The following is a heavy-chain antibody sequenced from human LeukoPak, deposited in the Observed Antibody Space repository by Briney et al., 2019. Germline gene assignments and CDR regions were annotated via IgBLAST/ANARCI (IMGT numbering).Heavy chain of an antibody. CDR3: ARVRPDYDFWSGYYTHPFDY. D-gene: IGHD3-3*01. V-gene: IGHV1-46*01. CDR1: GGTFSSYA. CDR2: INPSGGST. J-gene: IGHJ4*02. Sequence: ASVKVSCKASGGTFSSYAISWVRQAPGQGLEWMGIINPSGGSTSYAQKFQGRVTMTRDTSTSTVYMELSSLRSEDTAVYYCARVRPDYDFWSGYYTHPFDYWGQGTLVTVSS.